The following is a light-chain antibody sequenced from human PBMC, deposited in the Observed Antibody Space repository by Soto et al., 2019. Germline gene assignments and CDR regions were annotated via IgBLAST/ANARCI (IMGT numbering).Light chain of an antibody. V-gene: IGKV1-27*01. CDR2: AAS. Sequence: DIQMTQSPSSPSASVGDRVTITCRASQGISDYLAWYQHQPGKVPKLLIYAASTLQLGVSSRFSGSGSGTDFTLTISSLQPEDVATYYCQNYHSAPRTFGQGTKVEIE. CDR1: QGISDY. CDR3: QNYHSAPRT. J-gene: IGKJ1*01.